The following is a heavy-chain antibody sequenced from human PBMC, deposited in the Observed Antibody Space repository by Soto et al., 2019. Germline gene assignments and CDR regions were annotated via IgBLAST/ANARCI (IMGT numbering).Heavy chain of an antibody. V-gene: IGHV3-74*01. D-gene: IGHD2-2*01. Sequence: PRGSLRLSCADSGFTFSNSWIHFGRQVAVKWLEWVSRINADGTSTSYADSVKGRFTISRDNAKNTLYLHVNSLRAEDTAVYYCVKVLARGVGVPRFYFDSWGQGALVTVSS. J-gene: IGHJ4*02. CDR3: VKVLARGVGVPRFYFDS. CDR2: INADGTST. CDR1: GFTFSNSW.